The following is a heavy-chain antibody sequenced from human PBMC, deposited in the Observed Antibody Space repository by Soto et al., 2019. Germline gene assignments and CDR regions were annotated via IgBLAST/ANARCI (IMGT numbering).Heavy chain of an antibody. D-gene: IGHD2-2*02. CDR2: ISAYNGNT. Sequence: AAGKVSCKASGYTFTSYGISWVRQAPGQGLEWMGWISAYNGNTNYAQKLQGRVTMTTDTSTSTAYMELRSLRSDDTAVYYCARDRSHIVVVPAAIYYYYYGMDVWGQGTKVTVSS. J-gene: IGHJ6*02. CDR1: GYTFTSYG. V-gene: IGHV1-18*01. CDR3: ARDRSHIVVVPAAIYYYYYGMDV.